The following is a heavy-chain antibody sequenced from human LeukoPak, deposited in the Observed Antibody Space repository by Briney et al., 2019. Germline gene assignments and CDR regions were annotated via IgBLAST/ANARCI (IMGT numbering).Heavy chain of an antibody. Sequence: SSQTLSLTCTVSGGSISSGGYYWRWIRQPPGKGLEWNGYIYHSGSTYYNPSLKSRVTISVDKSKNQFSLKLSSVTAADTAVYYCARMPGGSSSSEVWFDPWGQGTLVTVSS. D-gene: IGHD6-13*01. V-gene: IGHV4-30-2*01. J-gene: IGHJ5*02. CDR1: GGSISSGGYY. CDR3: ARMPGGSSSSEVWFDP. CDR2: IYHSGST.